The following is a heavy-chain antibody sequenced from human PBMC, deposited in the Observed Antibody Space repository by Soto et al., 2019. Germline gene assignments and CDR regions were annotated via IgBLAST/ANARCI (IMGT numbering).Heavy chain of an antibody. J-gene: IGHJ4*02. V-gene: IGHV4-59*01. CDR2: IYYTGST. Sequence: PSETLSLTCTVSGGSISSYDLSWIRQPPGKGLQCIGYIYYTGSTTYTPSLKSRVTISVDTSKNQFSLRLSSVAAADAALYYWAVTRDDYGDYAWAYWGQGTLVTGSS. D-gene: IGHD4-17*01. CDR1: GGSISSYD. CDR3: AVTRDDYGDYAWAY.